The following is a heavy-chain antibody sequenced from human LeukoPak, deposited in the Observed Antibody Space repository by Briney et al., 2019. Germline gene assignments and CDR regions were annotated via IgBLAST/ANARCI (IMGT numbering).Heavy chain of an antibody. V-gene: IGHV4-59*08. CDR1: GGSISSYY. D-gene: IGHD6-19*01. CDR2: IYYSGST. J-gene: IGHJ4*02. CDR3: ARAVSGRFDY. Sequence: SETLSLTCTVSGGSISSYYWSWIRQPPGKGLEWIGYIYYSGSTNYNPSLKSRVTISVDTSKNQFSLKLSSVTAADTAIYYCARAVSGRFDYCGQGTLVTVSS.